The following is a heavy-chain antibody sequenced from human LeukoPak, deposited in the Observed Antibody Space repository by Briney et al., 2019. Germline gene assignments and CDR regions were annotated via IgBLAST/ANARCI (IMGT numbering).Heavy chain of an antibody. J-gene: IGHJ3*02. V-gene: IGHV1-2*06. CDR1: GYTFTSYY. CDR2: INPNSGGT. CDR3: ASLGPTVTTLSGSFDI. D-gene: IGHD4-17*01. Sequence: GASVKVSCKASGYTFTSYYMHWVRQAPGQGLEWMGRINPNSGGTNYAQKFQGRVTMTRDTSISTAYMELSRLRSDDTAVYYCASLGPTVTTLSGSFDIWGQGTMVTVSS.